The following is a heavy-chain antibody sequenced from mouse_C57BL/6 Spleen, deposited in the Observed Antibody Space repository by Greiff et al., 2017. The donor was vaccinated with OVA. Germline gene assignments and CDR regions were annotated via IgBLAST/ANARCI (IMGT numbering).Heavy chain of an antibody. Sequence: VKDRFTISRDDSESMLYLQMNNLKTEDTAMYYCVSQDYYGSSFAYWGQGTLVTVSA. V-gene: IGHV10-1*01. CDR3: VSQDYYGSSFAY. J-gene: IGHJ3*01. D-gene: IGHD1-1*01.